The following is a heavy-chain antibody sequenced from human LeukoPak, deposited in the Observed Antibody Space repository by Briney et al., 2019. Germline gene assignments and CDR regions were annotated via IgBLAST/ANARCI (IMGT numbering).Heavy chain of an antibody. Sequence: PGGSLRLSCAASGFTFSDYYMSWIRQAPGKGLEWVSYISSRGSTIYYADSVKGRFTISRDNAKNSLYLQMNSLRAEDTAVYYCASGGYSSSSHDAFDIWGQGTMVTVSS. J-gene: IGHJ3*02. D-gene: IGHD6-6*01. CDR1: GFTFSDYY. V-gene: IGHV3-11*04. CDR2: ISSRGSTI. CDR3: ASGGYSSSSHDAFDI.